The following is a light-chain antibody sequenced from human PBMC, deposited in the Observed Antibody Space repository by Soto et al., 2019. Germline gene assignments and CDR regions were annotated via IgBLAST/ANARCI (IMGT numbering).Light chain of an antibody. J-gene: IGLJ1*01. CDR3: QSYDNSLSVYV. V-gene: IGLV1-40*01. CDR1: SSNIGAHYD. CDR2: GNS. Sequence: QSVLAQQPSVSGAPGQRVTISCTGSSSNIGAHYDVHWYQQLPGTARKLLIYGNSNRPSGVPDRFSGSKSGTSASLAITGLQAEDEADYYCQSYDNSLSVYVFGTGTKVTVL.